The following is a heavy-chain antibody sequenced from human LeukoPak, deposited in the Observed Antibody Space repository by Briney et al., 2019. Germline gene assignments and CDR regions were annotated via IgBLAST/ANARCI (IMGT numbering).Heavy chain of an antibody. Sequence: SETLSPTCTVSGGSISSYYWSWIRQPPGKGLEWIGYIYYSGSTNYNPSLKSRVTISVDTSKNQFSLKLSSVTAADTAAYYCARDTLRGSYGSGSYYNPLGAFDIWGQGTMVAVSS. CDR1: GGSISSYY. CDR3: ARDTLRGSYGSGSYYNPLGAFDI. D-gene: IGHD3-10*01. J-gene: IGHJ3*02. CDR2: IYYSGST. V-gene: IGHV4-59*01.